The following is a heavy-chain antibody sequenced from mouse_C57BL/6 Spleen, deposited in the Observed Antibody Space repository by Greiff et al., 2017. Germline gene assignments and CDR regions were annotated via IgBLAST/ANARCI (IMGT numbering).Heavy chain of an antibody. D-gene: IGHD1-1*01. Sequence: VQLQQSGAELVQPGASVKLSCKASGYAFSSYWMNWVKHRPGQGLEWIGQIYPGDDDTNYNGKFKGKATLTADKSSSTAYMQLSSLTSEYYAVYFCARYYYGSSYWYFDVWGTGTTVTVSS. CDR3: ARYYYGSSYWYFDV. CDR2: IYPGDDDT. V-gene: IGHV1-80*01. J-gene: IGHJ1*03. CDR1: GYAFSSYW.